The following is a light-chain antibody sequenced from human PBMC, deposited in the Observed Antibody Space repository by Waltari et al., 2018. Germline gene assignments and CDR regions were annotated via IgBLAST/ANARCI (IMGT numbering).Light chain of an antibody. CDR3: SSFGGGTRLV. J-gene: IGLJ2*01. V-gene: IGLV2-14*03. Sequence: QSALTQPASVSGSPGQSITISCTGTSSDVGRYNYVSWYQQHPGKAPKLMIYDVSNRPSGGSNRFSGSKSGNTASLTISGLQAEDEADYYCSSFGGGTRLVFGGGTKLTVL. CDR1: SSDVGRYNY. CDR2: DVS.